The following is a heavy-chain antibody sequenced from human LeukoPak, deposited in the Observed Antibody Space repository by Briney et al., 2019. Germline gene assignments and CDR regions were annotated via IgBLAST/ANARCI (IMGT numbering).Heavy chain of an antibody. Sequence: SQTLPLTCAISGDSVSSNSAAWNWIRQSPSRGLEWLGRTYYRSKWFNDYAVSVKSHITINPETSKNQFSLQLNSVTPEDTAVYYCARDLLDSFDIWGQGTMVTVSS. J-gene: IGHJ3*02. CDR1: GDSVSSNSAA. V-gene: IGHV6-1*01. CDR3: ARDLLDSFDI. CDR2: TYYRSKWFN.